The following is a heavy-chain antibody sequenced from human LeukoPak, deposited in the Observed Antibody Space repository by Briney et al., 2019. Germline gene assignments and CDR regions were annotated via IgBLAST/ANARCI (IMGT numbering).Heavy chain of an antibody. D-gene: IGHD4-17*01. J-gene: IGHJ4*02. CDR2: CNSDGSRT. V-gene: IGHV3-74*01. CDR3: VRAEGQNYGVLDYFDY. Sequence: TGGSLRLSCAASGFTFSNYWMHWVRQAPGKGLVWVSRCNSDGSRTTYADSVKGRFTISRDNAKNTLYLQMNSLRAEDTAVYCCVRAEGQNYGVLDYFDYWGQGTLVTVSS. CDR1: GFTFSNYW.